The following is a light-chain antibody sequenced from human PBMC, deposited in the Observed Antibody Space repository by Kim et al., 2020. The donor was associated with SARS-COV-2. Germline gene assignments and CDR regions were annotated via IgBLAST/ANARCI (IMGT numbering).Light chain of an antibody. CDR3: QSRDSVGNVV. J-gene: IGLJ2*01. Sequence: SSELTQDPAVSVALGQTVRITCQGDSLRSYYATWYQQKPRQAPLLVIFGRNNRPSGIPDRFSGSTPGNTASLTISGAQAEDEADFYCQSRDSVGNVVFGGGTKVTVL. V-gene: IGLV3-19*01. CDR1: SLRSYY. CDR2: GRN.